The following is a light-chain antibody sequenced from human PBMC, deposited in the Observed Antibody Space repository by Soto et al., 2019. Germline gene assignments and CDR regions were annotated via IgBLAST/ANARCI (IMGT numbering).Light chain of an antibody. J-gene: IGKJ1*01. CDR1: QSVSSY. CDR2: GIS. CDR3: QQYGSSPWT. V-gene: IGKV3-20*01. Sequence: TVLTQSPGTLSLSPGERATLSCRASQSVSSYLAWYQLKPGKAPRLLIHGISNRATGVPDRFSGSGSGTDFTLTISRLEPEDFAVYYCQQYGSSPWTFGQGTKVDI.